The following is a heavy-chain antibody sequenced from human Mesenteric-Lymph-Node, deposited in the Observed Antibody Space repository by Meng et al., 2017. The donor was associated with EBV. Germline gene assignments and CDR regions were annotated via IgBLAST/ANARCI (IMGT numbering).Heavy chain of an antibody. CDR3: ARITFGGAIGD. CDR1: GGDISSSSW. Sequence: VPLQESGPGLVKPSGTPSLTFSVSGGDISSSSWWSWVRQPPGKGLQWIGEIFHSGGTNYNPSLKSRVTISVDKSKNQFSLKVNSLTAADTAVYYCARITFGGAIGDWGQGTLVTVSS. J-gene: IGHJ4*02. CDR2: IFHSGGT. D-gene: IGHD3-16*02. V-gene: IGHV4-4*02.